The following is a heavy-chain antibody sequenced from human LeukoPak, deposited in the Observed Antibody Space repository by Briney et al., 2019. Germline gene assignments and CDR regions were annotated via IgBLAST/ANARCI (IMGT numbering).Heavy chain of an antibody. CDR2: INPNSGGT. V-gene: IGHV1-2*02. Sequence: VASVKVSCKASAYTFTGYYMHWVRQAPGQGLEWMGWINPNSGGTNYAQKFQGRVTMTRDTSISTAYMELSRLRSDDTAVYYCARGRKPFSGTAIYSGNWFDPSGQGTLVTVSS. D-gene: IGHD3-10*02. CDR3: ARGRKPFSGTAIYSGNWFDP. CDR1: AYTFTGYY. J-gene: IGHJ5*02.